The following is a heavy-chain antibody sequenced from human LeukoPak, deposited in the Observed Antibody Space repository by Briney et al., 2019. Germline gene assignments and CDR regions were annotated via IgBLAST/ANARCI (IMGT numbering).Heavy chain of an antibody. J-gene: IGHJ4*02. D-gene: IGHD4-17*01. Sequence: GESLNSSCKGSGYRFTSDWIGWVRQMPGKGLEWMGIIYPGDSDTRYSPSFQGQVTISADKSISAAYLQWSSLKASDTAMYYCARHTRHYGCYGDYWGQGTLVTVSS. CDR3: ARHTRHYGCYGDY. CDR1: GYRFTSDW. V-gene: IGHV5-51*01. CDR2: IYPGDSDT.